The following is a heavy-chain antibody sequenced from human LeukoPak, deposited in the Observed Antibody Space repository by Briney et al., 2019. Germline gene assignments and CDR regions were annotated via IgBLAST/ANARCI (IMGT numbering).Heavy chain of an antibody. CDR3: ARDGATAGQFDY. J-gene: IGHJ4*02. V-gene: IGHV1-18*04. CDR2: NSGYNGNT. D-gene: IGHD6-13*01. CDR1: GYNFYNYA. Sequence: GASVRISCKTSGYNFYNYAVTWVRQAPGQGLEWMGWNSGYNGNTDYAQKFQGRVTMTADASTTTFYVELRSLTSDDTAVYYRARDGATAGQFDYWGQGTLVTVPS.